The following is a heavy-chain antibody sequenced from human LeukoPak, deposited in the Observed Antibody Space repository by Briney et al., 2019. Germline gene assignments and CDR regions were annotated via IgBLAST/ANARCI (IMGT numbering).Heavy chain of an antibody. CDR2: INPNSGGT. CDR1: GYTFTGYY. D-gene: IGHD5-12*01. J-gene: IGHJ4*02. CDR3: ARDGDIVATADY. V-gene: IGHV1-2*02. Sequence: ASVKVSCKASGYTFTGYYMHWVRQAPGQGLEWMGWINPNSGGTNYAQKFQGRVTMTRDTSISTAYMEPSRLRSDDTAVYYCARDGDIVATADYWGQGTLVTVSS.